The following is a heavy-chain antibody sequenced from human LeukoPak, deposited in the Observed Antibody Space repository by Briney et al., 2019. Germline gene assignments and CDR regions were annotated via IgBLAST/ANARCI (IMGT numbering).Heavy chain of an antibody. CDR2: MNPNSGNT. V-gene: IGHV1-8*01. CDR1: GYTFTSYD. Sequence: ASVKVSCKASGYTFTSYDIKWVRQATGQGLEWMGRMNPNSGNTGYAQKFQGRVTMTRDTSISTAYMELSSLRSDDTAVYYCAKVGVTLTVYYFDYWGQGTLITVSS. J-gene: IGHJ4*02. D-gene: IGHD4-11*01. CDR3: AKVGVTLTVYYFDY.